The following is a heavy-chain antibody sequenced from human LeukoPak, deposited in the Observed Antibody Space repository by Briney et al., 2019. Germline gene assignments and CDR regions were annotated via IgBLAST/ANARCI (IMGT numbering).Heavy chain of an antibody. Sequence: SEPLSLTCTVSGGSISSYYWSWIRQPPGKGLEWIGYIYYSGSTNYNPSLKSRVTISVDTSKNQFSLKLSSVTAADTAVYYCAGGYYYDSSGSSWGQGTLVTVSS. D-gene: IGHD3-22*01. V-gene: IGHV4-59*01. CDR1: GGSISSYY. CDR2: IYYSGST. CDR3: AGGYYYDSSGSS. J-gene: IGHJ4*02.